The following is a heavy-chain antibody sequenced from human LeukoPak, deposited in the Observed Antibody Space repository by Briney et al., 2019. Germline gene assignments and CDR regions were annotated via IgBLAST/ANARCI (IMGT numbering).Heavy chain of an antibody. J-gene: IGHJ4*02. V-gene: IGHV3-23*01. Sequence: GGSLRLSCAASGLTFNSYAMSWVRQAPGKGLEWVSAIRGSGGGTYYADSVKGRFTISRDNSKNTLYLQMNSLRDEDTALYYCAKAGIGVVGYFDYWGQGTLVTVS. D-gene: IGHD6-19*01. CDR2: IRGSGGGT. CDR1: GLTFNSYA. CDR3: AKAGIGVVGYFDY.